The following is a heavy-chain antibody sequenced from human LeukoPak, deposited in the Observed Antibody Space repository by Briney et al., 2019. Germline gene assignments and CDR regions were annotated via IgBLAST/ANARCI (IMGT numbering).Heavy chain of an antibody. CDR2: IGGSGSST. D-gene: IGHD6-19*01. V-gene: IGHV3-23*01. J-gene: IGHJ4*02. Sequence: GGSLRLSCAASGFTFNSYAMSWVRQAPGKGLEWVSAIGGSGSSTYYTDSVKGRFTVSRDNSKNTLYLQMNSLRAEDTAVYYCAKDRGWYHYWGQGTLVTVSS. CDR1: GFTFNSYA. CDR3: AKDRGWYHY.